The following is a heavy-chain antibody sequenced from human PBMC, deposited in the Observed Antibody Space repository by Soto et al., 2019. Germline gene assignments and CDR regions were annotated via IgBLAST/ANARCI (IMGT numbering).Heavy chain of an antibody. Sequence: QVQLVQSGAEVKKPGASVKVSCKASGYTFTGYYMHWVRQAPGQGLEWMGWINPNSGGTNYAQKCQGWVTITRDTSISTAYLELSRLRSDDTAVYYCARRHYVMAVAGFDYWGQGTLVTVSS. J-gene: IGHJ4*02. D-gene: IGHD6-19*01. CDR2: INPNSGGT. CDR1: GYTFTGYY. V-gene: IGHV1-2*04. CDR3: ARRHYVMAVAGFDY.